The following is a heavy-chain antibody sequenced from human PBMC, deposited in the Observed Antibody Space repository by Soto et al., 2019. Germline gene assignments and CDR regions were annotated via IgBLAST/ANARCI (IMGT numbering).Heavy chain of an antibody. Sequence: ASVKVSCKASGYTFTGYYMHWVRQAPGQGXEWMGWINPNSGGTNYAQKFQGWVTMTRDTSISTAYMELSRLRSDDTAVYYCARGLYYYDSRGYYHYGMDVWGQGTTVTVSS. D-gene: IGHD3-22*01. CDR1: GYTFTGYY. CDR3: ARGLYYYDSRGYYHYGMDV. V-gene: IGHV1-2*04. J-gene: IGHJ6*02. CDR2: INPNSGGT.